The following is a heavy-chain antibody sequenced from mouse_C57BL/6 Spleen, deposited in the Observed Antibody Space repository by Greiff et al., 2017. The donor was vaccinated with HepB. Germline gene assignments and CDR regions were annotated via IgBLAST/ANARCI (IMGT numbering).Heavy chain of an antibody. V-gene: IGHV1-50*01. CDR3: ARGLWSSTYAMDY. CDR2: IDPSDSYT. D-gene: IGHD1-1*02. CDR1: GYTFTSYW. Sequence: QVQLQQPGAELVKPGASVKLSCKASGYTFTSYWMQWVKQRPGQGLEWIGEIDPSDSYTNYNQKFKGKATLTVDTSSSTAYMQLSSLTSEDSAVYYCARGLWSSTYAMDYWGQGTSVTVSS. J-gene: IGHJ4*01.